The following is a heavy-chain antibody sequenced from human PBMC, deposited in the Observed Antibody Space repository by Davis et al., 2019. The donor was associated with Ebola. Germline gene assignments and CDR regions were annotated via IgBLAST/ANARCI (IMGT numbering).Heavy chain of an antibody. CDR3: TTYNWNNWFDP. CDR1: GDSLGDNY. V-gene: IGHV4-59*01. Sequence: SETLSLTCSVSGDSLGDNYCCWIRQSPGKGLEWIGYINYGGHSNTNPSLRSRVTISVDTSKRQFSLKLNSVTAADTAVYYCTTYNWNNWFDPWGQGNLVTVSS. J-gene: IGHJ5*02. D-gene: IGHD1-20*01. CDR2: INYGGHS.